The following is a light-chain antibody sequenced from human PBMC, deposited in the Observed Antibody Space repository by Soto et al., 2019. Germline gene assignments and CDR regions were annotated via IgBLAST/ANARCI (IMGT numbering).Light chain of an antibody. CDR2: EVS. V-gene: IGKV2-29*01. J-gene: IGKJ2*01. CDR1: QSLLHITGETF. CDR3: QQYETSPYT. Sequence: DVVMTQTPLSLSVAPGQPASISCKSSQSLLHITGETFLFWYLQKPGPSPQLLIYEVSTRVSGVPDRFSGSGSGTDFTLTINSLEPEDFAVYYCQQYETSPYTFGQGTKVDIK.